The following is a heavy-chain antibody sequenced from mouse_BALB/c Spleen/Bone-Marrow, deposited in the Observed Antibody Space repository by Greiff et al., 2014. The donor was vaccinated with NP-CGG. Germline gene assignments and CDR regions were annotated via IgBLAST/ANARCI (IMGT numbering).Heavy chain of an antibody. J-gene: IGHJ3*01. V-gene: IGHV1-61*01. CDR3: ARSRGEGY. Sequence: QVQLQQSGAELVRPGASVKLSCKASGYSFTSYWMNWVKQRPGQGLEWIGMIHPSGSETRLNQNFKDKATLTADKSSSTAYMQLSSPTSEDSAVYYCARSRGEGYWGQGTLVTVSA. CDR1: GYSFTSYW. CDR2: IHPSGSET.